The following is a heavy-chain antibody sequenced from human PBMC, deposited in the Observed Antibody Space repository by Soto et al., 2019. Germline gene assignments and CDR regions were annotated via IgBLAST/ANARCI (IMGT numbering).Heavy chain of an antibody. J-gene: IGHJ5*02. CDR3: AKHLWFAGAVVEP. CDR1: GFTFSNYG. D-gene: IGHD3-10*01. V-gene: IGHV3-23*01. CDR2: IRGNAGNA. Sequence: EVQLLESGGGLVQPGGSLRLSCAGSGFTFSNYGMSWVRQAPGKGLEWVATIRGNAGNANYADTVKGRVTIARDDSTNTIQLEMNSLIPDDTAVYYCAKHLWFAGAVVEPWGQGTLVVVSS.